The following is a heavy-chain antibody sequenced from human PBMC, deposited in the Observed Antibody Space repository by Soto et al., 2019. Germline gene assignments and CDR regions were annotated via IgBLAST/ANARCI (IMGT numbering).Heavy chain of an antibody. CDR3: ARDRRGYCDY. CDR2: IYYSGST. V-gene: IGHV4-39*02. D-gene: IGHD6-13*01. J-gene: IGHJ4*02. Sequence: SETLSLTCTVSGGSISSSSYYWGWIRQPPGKGLEWIGSIYYSGSTYYNPSLKSRVTISVDTSKNQFSLKLSSVTAADTAVYYCARDRRGYCDYWGPGTLVTVSS. CDR1: GGSISSSSYY.